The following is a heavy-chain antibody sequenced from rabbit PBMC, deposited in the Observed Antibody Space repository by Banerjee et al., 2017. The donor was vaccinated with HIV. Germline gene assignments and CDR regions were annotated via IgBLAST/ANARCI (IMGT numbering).Heavy chain of an antibody. Sequence: QSLEESGGDLVKPGASLTLTCTVSGFTFSSYWICWVRQTPGKGLEWIACIDAGSSGSTYYATWAKGRFTISKTSSTTVTLQMTSLTAADTATYFCTRAISGYFYGSSSGYPYYFNLWGPGTLVTVS. J-gene: IGHJ4*01. CDR1: GFTFSSYW. CDR3: TRAISGYFYGSSSGYPYYFNL. V-gene: IGHV1S40*01. D-gene: IGHD1-1*01. CDR2: IDAGSSGST.